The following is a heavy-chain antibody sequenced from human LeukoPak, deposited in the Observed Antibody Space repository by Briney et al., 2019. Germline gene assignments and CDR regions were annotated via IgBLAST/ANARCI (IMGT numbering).Heavy chain of an antibody. J-gene: IGHJ4*02. CDR3: TRVHFLTGLPSQAFDY. D-gene: IGHD3/OR15-3a*01. CDR2: INSDGSRT. V-gene: IGHV3-74*01. CDR1: GFTFSSYW. Sequence: GGSLRLSCAASGFTFSSYWMHWVRQAPGKGLVWVSLINSDGSRTTYADSVKGRFTISRDNAKNTLYLQMNSLAAEDTAVYYCTRVHFLTGLPSQAFDYWGQGTLVTVSS.